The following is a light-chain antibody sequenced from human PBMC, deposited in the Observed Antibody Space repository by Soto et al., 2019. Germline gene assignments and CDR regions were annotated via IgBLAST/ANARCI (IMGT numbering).Light chain of an antibody. CDR2: GAS. Sequence: EIVMTQSPATLSVSPGERATLSCRASQSVSSSLAWFQQKPGQAPRLLIYGASTRATGIPARFSGSGSGTEFTLTISSLQSEDFAVYYCQQYNNLWTFGQGTKVDIK. J-gene: IGKJ1*01. CDR1: QSVSSS. V-gene: IGKV3-15*01. CDR3: QQYNNLWT.